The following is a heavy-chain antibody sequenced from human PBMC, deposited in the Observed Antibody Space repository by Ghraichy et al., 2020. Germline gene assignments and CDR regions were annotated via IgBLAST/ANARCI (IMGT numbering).Heavy chain of an antibody. Sequence: SETLSLTCSVSGGSISSGSYYWSWIRQPAGKGLEWIGRIYTNGSTNCNPSLKSRVTISVDTSKNQFFLKLSSVTAADTAVYYCARLDYDFFWTIWGQGALVTVSS. D-gene: IGHD3-3*01. CDR2: IYTNGST. V-gene: IGHV4-61*02. CDR1: GGSISSGSYY. J-gene: IGHJ4*02. CDR3: ARLDYDFFWTI.